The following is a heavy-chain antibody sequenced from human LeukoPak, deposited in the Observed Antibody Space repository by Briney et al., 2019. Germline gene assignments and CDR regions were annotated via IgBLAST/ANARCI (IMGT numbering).Heavy chain of an antibody. D-gene: IGHD2-2*02. Sequence: ASVKVSCKASGYTFTGYYMHWVRQAPGQGLEWMGWINPNSGCANYAQKFQGRVTMTRDTSISTAYMELSRLRSDDTAVSYCAGVCSSNSCYTASDAFDIWGQGTMVTVSS. CDR2: INPNSGCA. V-gene: IGHV1-2*02. CDR1: GYTFTGYY. CDR3: AGVCSSNSCYTASDAFDI. J-gene: IGHJ3*02.